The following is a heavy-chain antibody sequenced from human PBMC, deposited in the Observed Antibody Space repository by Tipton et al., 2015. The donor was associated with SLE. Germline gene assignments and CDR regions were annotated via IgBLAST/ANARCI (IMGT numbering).Heavy chain of an antibody. J-gene: IGHJ3*02. CDR1: GGSISSYY. Sequence: TLSLTCTVSGGSISSYYWSWIRQPPGKGLEWIGYIYYSGSTNYSPSLKSRVTISVDTSKNQFSLKLSSVTAADTAVYYCARGGRIAIYGVASDGAFDIWGQGTRVTVSS. D-gene: IGHD3-3*01. CDR3: ARGGRIAIYGVASDGAFDI. V-gene: IGHV4-59*01. CDR2: IYYSGST.